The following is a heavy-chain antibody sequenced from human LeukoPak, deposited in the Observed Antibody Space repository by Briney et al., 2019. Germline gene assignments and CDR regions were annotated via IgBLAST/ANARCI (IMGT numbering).Heavy chain of an antibody. CDR1: GFTVSSNY. Sequence: PAGSLRLSCAASGFTVSSNYMSWVRQAPGKGLEWVSVIYSGGSTYYADSVKGGFTISRHNSKNTLYLQMNSLRAEDTAVYYCARSVWLGPSHAFDIWGQGTMVTVSS. D-gene: IGHD3-10*01. J-gene: IGHJ3*02. CDR2: IYSGGST. V-gene: IGHV3-53*04. CDR3: ARSVWLGPSHAFDI.